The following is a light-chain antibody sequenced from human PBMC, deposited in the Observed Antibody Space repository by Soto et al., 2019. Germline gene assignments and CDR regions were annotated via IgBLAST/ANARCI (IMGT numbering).Light chain of an antibody. V-gene: IGLV2-14*01. CDR3: SSYTSSSTRV. Sequence: QSALTQHVSVSGSPGQSITISCTGTSSDVGGYNYVSWYQQHPGKAPKLMIYEVSNRPSGVSNRFSGSKSGNTASLTISGLQAEDEADYYCSSYTSSSTRVFGGGTQLTVL. J-gene: IGLJ3*02. CDR1: SSDVGGYNY. CDR2: EVS.